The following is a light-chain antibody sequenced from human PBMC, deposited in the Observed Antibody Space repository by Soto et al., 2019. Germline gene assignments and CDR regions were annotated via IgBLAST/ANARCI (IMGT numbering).Light chain of an antibody. CDR3: QNYNGAPWT. J-gene: IGKJ1*01. CDR2: AAS. V-gene: IGKV1-27*01. Sequence: DIQMTQSPSSLSASVGDRVTITGRASQGISTYLVWYQQKPGTVPKLLIFAASTLQSGVPSRFSGSGSGTDFTLTICSLQPEDVATYYCQNYNGAPWTFGQGTKVEIK. CDR1: QGISTY.